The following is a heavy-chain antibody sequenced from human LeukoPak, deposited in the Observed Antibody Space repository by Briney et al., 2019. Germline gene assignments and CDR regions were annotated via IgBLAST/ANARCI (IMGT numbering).Heavy chain of an antibody. CDR1: VDSVSSNSAA. D-gene: IGHD6-19*01. V-gene: IGHV6-1*01. CDR3: ARDPKAGSSLFDY. CDR2: TYYRSKWYN. J-gene: IGHJ4*02. Sequence: SQTLSLTCAISVDSVSSNSAAWNWIRQAPSRGLEWLVRTYYRSKWYNNYAVSVRSRITINPDTSKNQVSLQLNSVTPEDTAVYYCARDPKAGSSLFDYWGQGTLVTVSS.